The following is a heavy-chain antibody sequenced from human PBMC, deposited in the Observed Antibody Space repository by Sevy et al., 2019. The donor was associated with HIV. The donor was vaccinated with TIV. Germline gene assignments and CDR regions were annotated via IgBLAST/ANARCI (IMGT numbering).Heavy chain of an antibody. D-gene: IGHD3-10*01. CDR2: ISGSGGST. CDR3: AKAYGSGSPPFD. J-gene: IGHJ4*02. Sequence: GGSLRLSCAASGFTFSSYAMNWVRQAPGKGLEWVSAISGSGGSTYYADSVKGRFTISRDNSKKTLDLQMNSLRAEDTAVYYCAKAYGSGSPPFDWGQGTLVTVSS. CDR1: GFTFSSYA. V-gene: IGHV3-23*01.